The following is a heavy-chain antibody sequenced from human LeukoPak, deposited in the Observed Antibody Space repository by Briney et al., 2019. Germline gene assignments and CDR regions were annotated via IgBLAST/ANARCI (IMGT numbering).Heavy chain of an antibody. D-gene: IGHD3-10*02. V-gene: IGHV3-48*03. CDR3: AELGITMIGGV. CDR1: GFTFINYE. J-gene: IGHJ6*04. CDR2: ISSSGSTI. Sequence: GGSLRLSCAASGFTFINYEMNWVRQAPGKGLEWVSYISSSGSTIYYADSVKGRFTISRDNAKNSLYLQMNSLRAEDTAVYYCAELGITMIGGVWGKGTTVTISS.